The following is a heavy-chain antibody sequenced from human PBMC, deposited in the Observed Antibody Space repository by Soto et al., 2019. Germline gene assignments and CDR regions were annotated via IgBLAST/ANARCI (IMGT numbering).Heavy chain of an antibody. Sequence: QVQLVQSGAEVKKPGASVKVSCKASGYTFTSYAMHWVRQAPGQRLEWMGWINAGNGNTKYSHKFQGTVTITRDTSASTAYMELSSLRSEDTAVYYCARDPGYSYGYNWGQGTLVTVSS. CDR3: ARDPGYSYGYN. CDR1: GYTFTSYA. CDR2: INAGNGNT. J-gene: IGHJ4*02. V-gene: IGHV1-3*01. D-gene: IGHD5-18*01.